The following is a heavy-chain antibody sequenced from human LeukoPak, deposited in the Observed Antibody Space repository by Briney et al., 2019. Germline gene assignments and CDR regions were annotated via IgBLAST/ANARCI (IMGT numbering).Heavy chain of an antibody. V-gene: IGHV1-18*01. CDR1: GYTFTSYG. D-gene: IGHD3-9*01. Sequence: ASVKVSCKASGYTFTSYGISWVRQAPGQGLEWMGWISAYNGNTNYAQELQGRVTMTTDTSTSTAYMELRSLRSDDTAVYYCARDSSPGRYFDWLLLNNWFDPWGQGTLVTVSS. CDR2: ISAYNGNT. CDR3: ARDSSPGRYFDWLLLNNWFDP. J-gene: IGHJ5*02.